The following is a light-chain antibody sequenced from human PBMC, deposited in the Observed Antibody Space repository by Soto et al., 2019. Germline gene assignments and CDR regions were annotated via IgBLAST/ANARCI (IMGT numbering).Light chain of an antibody. J-gene: IGKJ1*01. CDR3: QPPFLFPP. Sequence: NCRSSRSVLFTSNDKSFVAWYQQKPGQSPKLLINWASTREPGVPDRFSGSVSSTESTLKIYGLRPGDLAESLCQPPFLFPPFGQGTKVDIK. CDR2: WAS. CDR1: RSVLFTSNDKSF. V-gene: IGKV4-1*01.